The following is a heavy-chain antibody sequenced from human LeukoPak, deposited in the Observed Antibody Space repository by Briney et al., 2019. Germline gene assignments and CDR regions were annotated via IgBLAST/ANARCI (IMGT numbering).Heavy chain of an antibody. CDR2: ISNNGGYT. V-gene: IGHV3-23*01. CDR1: GFTFSSSA. D-gene: IGHD2-15*01. J-gene: IGHJ4*02. CDR3: AKQLGYCSDGSCYFPY. Sequence: PGGSLRLSCAASGFTFSSSAMSRVRQDPGKGLEWVSAISNNGGYTYYADSVQGRFTISRDNSKSTLCLQMNSLRAEDTAVYYCAKQLGYCSDGSCYFPYWGQGTLVTVSS.